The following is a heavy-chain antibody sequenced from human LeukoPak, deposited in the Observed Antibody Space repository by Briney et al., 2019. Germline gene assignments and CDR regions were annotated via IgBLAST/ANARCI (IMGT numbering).Heavy chain of an antibody. J-gene: IGHJ5*02. CDR1: GDSISSGDFY. D-gene: IGHD5-24*01. V-gene: IGHV4-31*03. CDR3: ARAVGLESWFDP. Sequence: PSPTLSLTCPVSGDSISSGDFYWSWIRQHPGEGLEGIGYIYYRGSTYYNPSLKSRVTMSVDTSTNQFSLNLRSVTAADTAVYYCARAVGLESWFDPWGQGTLVTVSS. CDR2: IYYRGST.